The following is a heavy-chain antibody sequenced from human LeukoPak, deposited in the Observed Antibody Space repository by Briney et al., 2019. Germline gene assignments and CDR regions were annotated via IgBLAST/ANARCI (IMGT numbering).Heavy chain of an antibody. J-gene: IGHJ4*02. D-gene: IGHD4-23*01. V-gene: IGHV3-53*01. CDR1: GFTVSSNY. CDR3: AREPYGGNLYYFDY. Sequence: GGSLRLSCAASGFTVSSNYMNWVRQAPGKGLEWVSVIYSGGSTYYADSVKGRFTISRDNSKNTLYLQMYSLRAEDTAVYYCAREPYGGNLYYFDYWGQGTLVTVSS. CDR2: IYSGGST.